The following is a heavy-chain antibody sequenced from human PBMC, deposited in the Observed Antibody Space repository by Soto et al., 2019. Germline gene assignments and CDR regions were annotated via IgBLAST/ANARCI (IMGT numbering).Heavy chain of an antibody. J-gene: IGHJ6*02. CDR2: IYYSGST. CDR3: ARDNCSGGSCYYYYGMDV. V-gene: IGHV4-61*01. D-gene: IGHD2-15*01. Sequence: QVQLQESGPGLVKPSETLSLTCTVSGGSVSSGSYYWSWIRQPPGKGLEWIGYIYYSGSTNYNPSLKSRVTISVDTSKNPFSLKLSSVTAADTAVYYCARDNCSGGSCYYYYGMDVWGQGTTVTVSS. CDR1: GGSVSSGSYY.